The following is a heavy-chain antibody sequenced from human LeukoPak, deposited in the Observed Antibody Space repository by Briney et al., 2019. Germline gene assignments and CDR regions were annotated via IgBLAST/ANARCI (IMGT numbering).Heavy chain of an antibody. Sequence: GGSLRLSCAASGFTFSSYDMHWVRQATGKGLEWASAIGTAGDTYYPGSVKGRFTISRENAKNSLYLQMNSLRAEDTAVYYCARDLLWSGYYYGMDVWGQGTTVTVSS. CDR3: ARDLLWSGYYYGMDV. CDR2: IGTAGDT. D-gene: IGHD3-3*01. CDR1: GFTFSSYD. J-gene: IGHJ6*02. V-gene: IGHV3-13*01.